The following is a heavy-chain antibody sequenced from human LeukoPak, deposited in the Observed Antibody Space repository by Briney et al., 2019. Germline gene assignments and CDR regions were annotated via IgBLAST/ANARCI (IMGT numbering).Heavy chain of an antibody. CDR3: AKEGRAPGIAAAGLDY. Sequence: PGGPLRLSCAASGFTFSSYGMHWVRQAPGKGLEWVALISYDTINKYYANSVKGRFTISRDNSKNTLYLQMNSLRAEDTAVYYCAKEGRAPGIAAAGLDYWGQGTLVTVSS. V-gene: IGHV3-30*19. CDR1: GFTFSSYG. CDR2: ISYDTINK. J-gene: IGHJ4*02. D-gene: IGHD6-13*01.